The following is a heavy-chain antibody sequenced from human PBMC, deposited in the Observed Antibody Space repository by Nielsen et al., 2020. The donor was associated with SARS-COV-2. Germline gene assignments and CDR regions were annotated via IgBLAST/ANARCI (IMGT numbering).Heavy chain of an antibody. CDR3: ATAIAAAGTDRHWFDP. V-gene: IGHV3-9*01. D-gene: IGHD6-13*01. J-gene: IGHJ5*02. Sequence: GGSLRLSCAASGSTFDDYAMHWVRQAPGKGLEWVSGISWNSGSIGYADSVKGRFTISRDNAKNSLYLQMNSLRAEDTALYYCATAIAAAGTDRHWFDPWGQGTLVTVSS. CDR2: ISWNSGSI. CDR1: GSTFDDYA.